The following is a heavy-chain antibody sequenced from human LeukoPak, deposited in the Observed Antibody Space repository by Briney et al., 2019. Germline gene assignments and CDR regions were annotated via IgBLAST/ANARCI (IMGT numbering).Heavy chain of an antibody. Sequence: SETQSLTCTVSGGSISSYYWSWIRQPPGKGLEWIGYIYYSGSTNYNPSLKSRVTISVDTSKNQFSLKLSSVTAADTAVYYCGRSMVRGDFNWFDPWGQGTLVTVSS. CDR2: IYYSGST. V-gene: IGHV4-59*01. D-gene: IGHD3-10*01. CDR3: GRSMVRGDFNWFDP. J-gene: IGHJ5*02. CDR1: GGSISSYY.